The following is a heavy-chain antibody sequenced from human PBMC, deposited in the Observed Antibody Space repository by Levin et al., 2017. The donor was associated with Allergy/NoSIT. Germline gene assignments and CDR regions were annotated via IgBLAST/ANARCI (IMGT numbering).Heavy chain of an antibody. D-gene: IGHD6-19*01. Sequence: ASVKVSCKASGYIFSTYGISWVRQAPGQGLDWMGWISAYNGNTNFAQHLQGRITMTTDASTSTAYMELRSLKSDDTAVYFCARVAVAGTHFDFWGQGTLVTVSS. V-gene: IGHV1-18*01. CDR2: ISAYNGNT. CDR1: GYIFSTYG. J-gene: IGHJ4*02. CDR3: ARVAVAGTHFDF.